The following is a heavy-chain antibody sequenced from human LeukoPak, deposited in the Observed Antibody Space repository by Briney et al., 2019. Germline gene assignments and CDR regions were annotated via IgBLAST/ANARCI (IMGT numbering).Heavy chain of an antibody. CDR1: GHTFTSYY. CDR3: ARDDCSSTSCQEAFDI. Sequence: ASVKVSCKASGHTFTSYYMHWVRQAPGQGLEWMGIINPSGGSTSYAQKFQGRVTMTRDTSTSTVYMELSSLRSEDTAVYYCARDDCSSTSCQEAFDIWGQGTMVTVSS. J-gene: IGHJ3*02. D-gene: IGHD2-2*01. CDR2: INPSGGST. V-gene: IGHV1-46*01.